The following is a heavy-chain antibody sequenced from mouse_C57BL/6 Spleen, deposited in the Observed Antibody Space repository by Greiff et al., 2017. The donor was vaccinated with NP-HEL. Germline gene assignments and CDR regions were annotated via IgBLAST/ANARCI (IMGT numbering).Heavy chain of an antibody. V-gene: IGHV1-18*01. CDR2: INPNNGGT. CDR3: ARYGGAY. D-gene: IGHD1-1*02. J-gene: IGHJ3*01. CDR1: GYTFTDYN. Sequence: VQLKQSGPELVKPGASVKIPCKASGYTFTDYNMDWVKQSHGKSLEWIGDINPNNGGTIYNQKFKGKATLTVDKSSSTAYMELRSRTSEDTAVYYCARYGGAYWGQGTLVTVSA.